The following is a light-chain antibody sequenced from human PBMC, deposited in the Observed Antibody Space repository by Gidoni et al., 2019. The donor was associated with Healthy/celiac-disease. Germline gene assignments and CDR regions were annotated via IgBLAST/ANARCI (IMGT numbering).Light chain of an antibody. CDR3: QQSYSTPRT. J-gene: IGKJ1*01. CDR1: QRISSY. Sequence: DIHMTQSPSSLSASVGDRVTIPCRASQRISSYLNWYQQKPGKAPKLLIYAASSLQSGVPSRFSGSGSGTDFTLNIRSMKPEDFATYYCQQSYSTPRTFGQGTKVEIK. CDR2: AAS. V-gene: IGKV1-39*01.